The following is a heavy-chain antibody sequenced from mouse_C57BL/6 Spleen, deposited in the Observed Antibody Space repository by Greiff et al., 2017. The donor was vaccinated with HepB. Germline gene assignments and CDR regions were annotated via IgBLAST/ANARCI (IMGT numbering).Heavy chain of an antibody. Sequence: QVQLKQSGPELVKPGASVKISCKASGYAFSSSWMNWVKQRPGKGLEWIGRIYPGDGDTNYNGKFKGKATLTADKSSSTAYMQLSSLTSEDSAVYFCARWDYYGSDYWGQGTTLTVSS. CDR3: ARWDYYGSDY. V-gene: IGHV1-82*01. CDR1: GYAFSSSW. CDR2: IYPGDGDT. D-gene: IGHD1-1*01. J-gene: IGHJ2*01.